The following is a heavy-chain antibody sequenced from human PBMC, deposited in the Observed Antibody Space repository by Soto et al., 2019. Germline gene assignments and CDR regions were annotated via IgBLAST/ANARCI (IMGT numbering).Heavy chain of an antibody. Sequence: GIQRLSRVGCGFTFRSYTMNWVSQTPGRGLEWVAYISSSGSTVYYADSLKGRFTVSRDNAKNSLYLQMDGLREEDAAIYYCATGLGSSRSWGQGSLVTVSS. CDR1: GFTFRSYT. CDR3: ATGLGSSRS. D-gene: IGHD6-13*01. CDR2: ISSSGSTV. V-gene: IGHV3-48*02. J-gene: IGHJ1*01.